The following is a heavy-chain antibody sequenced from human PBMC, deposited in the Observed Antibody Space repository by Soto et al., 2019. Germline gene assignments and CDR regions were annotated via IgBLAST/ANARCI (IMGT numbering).Heavy chain of an antibody. D-gene: IGHD2-21*02. CDR1: GFIFRDYL. V-gene: IGHV3-30*03. CDR2: LSFDGTAE. Sequence: QVQLVESGGGVVQPGTSLRLSCNASGFIFRDYLIHWVRQAPGKGLEWLAVLSFDGTAEYYVDSTRGRFTISRDIPKSTTYLVINNVRREDTAMYYCARVATRLQSMEVLEYWGQGTLVTVPS. CDR3: ARVATRLQSMEVLEY. J-gene: IGHJ4*02.